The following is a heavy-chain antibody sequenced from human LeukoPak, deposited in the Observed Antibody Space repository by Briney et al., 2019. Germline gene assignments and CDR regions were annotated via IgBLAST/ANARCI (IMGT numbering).Heavy chain of an antibody. V-gene: IGHV4-59*11. CDR2: VYYTGST. CDR3: ARDLVTVSKGFDI. Sequence: PSETLSLTCTVSGGSISPHFWSWIRQPPGKGPEWIGFVYYTGSTQYNPSLKSRVTISIDMSKNQFSLKLRSVTAADTAVYYCARDLVTVSKGFDIWGQGTMVSVSS. J-gene: IGHJ3*02. D-gene: IGHD4-17*01. CDR1: GGSISPHF.